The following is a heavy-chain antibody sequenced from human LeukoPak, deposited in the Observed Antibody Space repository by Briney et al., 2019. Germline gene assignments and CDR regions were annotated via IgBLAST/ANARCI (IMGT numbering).Heavy chain of an antibody. D-gene: IGHD3-16*02. Sequence: PGGSLRLSCAASGFTFSSYAMSWVRQAPGKGLEWVSAISGSGGSTYYADSVKGRFTISRDNSKNTLYLQMNSLRAEDTAVYYCAKGPQGNYVWGNYRPKNPPDYWGQGTLVTVSS. CDR1: GFTFSSYA. CDR2: ISGSGGST. CDR3: AKGPQGNYVWGNYRPKNPPDY. V-gene: IGHV3-23*01. J-gene: IGHJ4*02.